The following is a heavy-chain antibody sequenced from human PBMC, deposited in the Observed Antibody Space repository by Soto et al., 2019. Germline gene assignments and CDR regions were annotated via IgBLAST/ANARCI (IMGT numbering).Heavy chain of an antibody. Sequence: GGSLRLSCAAAGVTFSAYAMNWVRQAPGKGLEWVSGISGSGDSTYYADSVKGRFTVSRDNSKNTLYLQMNSLRAEDTAVFYCAKERSSGWSFDYWGQGTLVTVSS. V-gene: IGHV3-23*01. CDR1: GVTFSAYA. CDR3: AKERSSGWSFDY. J-gene: IGHJ4*02. D-gene: IGHD6-19*01. CDR2: ISGSGDST.